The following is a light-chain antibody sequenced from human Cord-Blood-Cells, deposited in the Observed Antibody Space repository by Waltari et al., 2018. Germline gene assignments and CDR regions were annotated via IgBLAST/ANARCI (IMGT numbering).Light chain of an antibody. Sequence: DIQMTQSPSSLSASVGDRVTITCQASQDISNYLNWYQQKPGKAPKLLIYDASNLETGVPSSFSGSRSGTDFTFTISSLQPEDIATYYCQQYDNLFTFGPGTKVDIK. V-gene: IGKV1-33*01. CDR1: QDISNY. CDR3: QQYDNLFT. J-gene: IGKJ3*01. CDR2: DAS.